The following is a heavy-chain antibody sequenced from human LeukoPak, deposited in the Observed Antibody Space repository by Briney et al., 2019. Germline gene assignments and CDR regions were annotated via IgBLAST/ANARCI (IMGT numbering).Heavy chain of an antibody. V-gene: IGHV3-23*01. J-gene: IGHJ6*02. CDR2: ISGSGGST. Sequence: GGSLRLSCAASGFTFSSYAMSWVRQAPGKGLEWVSAISGSGGSTYYADSVKGRFTISRDNAKNSLYLQMNSLRAEDTAVYYCARVDILTGYPYYYYGMDVWGQGTTVTVSS. CDR1: GFTFSSYA. CDR3: ARVDILTGYPYYYYGMDV. D-gene: IGHD3-9*01.